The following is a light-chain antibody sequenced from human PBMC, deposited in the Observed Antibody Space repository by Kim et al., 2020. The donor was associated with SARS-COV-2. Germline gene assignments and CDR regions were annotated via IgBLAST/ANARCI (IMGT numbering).Light chain of an antibody. CDR1: QSVSSTY. Sequence: EIVLTQSPGTLSLSPEERATLSCRASQSVSSTYLAWYQQKPGQAPRLLIYGASSRATGIPDRFSGSGSGTDFTLTISRLEPEDFAVYYCQQYVSSPWTFGQGTKVDIK. CDR2: GAS. CDR3: QQYVSSPWT. J-gene: IGKJ1*01. V-gene: IGKV3-20*01.